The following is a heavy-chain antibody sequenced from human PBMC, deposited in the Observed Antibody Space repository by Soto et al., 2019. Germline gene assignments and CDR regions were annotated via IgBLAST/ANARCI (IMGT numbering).Heavy chain of an antibody. J-gene: IGHJ4*02. D-gene: IGHD3-3*02. CDR3: ARDISEGFY. CDR1: GFTFSSYT. Sequence: EVQLVESGGGPVRPGGALRLSCAASGFTFSSYTMNWVRQAPGTGLEWVSSISSTSNYIYYADSVKGRFTISRDNAKSSLYLQMNSVRAEDTAVYYCARDISEGFYWGQGTLVTVSS. V-gene: IGHV3-21*01. CDR2: ISSTSNYI.